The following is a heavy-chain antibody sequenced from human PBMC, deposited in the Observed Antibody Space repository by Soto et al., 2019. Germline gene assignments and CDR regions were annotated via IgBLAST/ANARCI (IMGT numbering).Heavy chain of an antibody. Sequence: KPSETLSLTCAVSGDYISTGAYSWSWIRQPPGKGLEWIGYIYPSGSTYFNSSLKSRVSISVDRAKNQFSLNLRSATAADTAVYYRARKSRNAFDIWGQGTMVTVSS. V-gene: IGHV4-30-2*01. CDR3: ARKSRNAFDI. CDR2: IYPSGST. CDR1: GDYISTGAYS. J-gene: IGHJ3*02.